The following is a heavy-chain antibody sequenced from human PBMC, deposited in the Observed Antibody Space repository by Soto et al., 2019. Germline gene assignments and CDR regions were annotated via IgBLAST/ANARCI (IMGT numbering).Heavy chain of an antibody. CDR1: GFTFSSYG. Sequence: QVQLVESGGGVVQPGRSLRLSCAASGFTFSSYGMHWVRQAPGKGLEWVAVIWYDGSNKYYADSVKGRFTISRDNSKNTLYLQMNSLRAEDTAVYYCAGRAARPADATEVDYWGQGTLVTVSS. CDR2: IWYDGSNK. D-gene: IGHD6-6*01. V-gene: IGHV3-33*01. CDR3: AGRAARPADATEVDY. J-gene: IGHJ4*02.